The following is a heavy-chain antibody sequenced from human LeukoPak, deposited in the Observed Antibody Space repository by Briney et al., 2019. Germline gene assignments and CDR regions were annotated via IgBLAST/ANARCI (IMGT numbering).Heavy chain of an antibody. CDR1: GFTFSGYS. Sequence: GGSLRLSCAASGFTFSGYSMNWVRQAPGKGLECVSYITSSGNTIYYADSVKGRFSISRDNARNSLYLQMNSLRDEDTAVYYCARDRAGTTDYWGQGTVVTVS. CDR2: ITSSGNTI. J-gene: IGHJ4*02. V-gene: IGHV3-48*02. D-gene: IGHD1-1*01. CDR3: ARDRAGTTDY.